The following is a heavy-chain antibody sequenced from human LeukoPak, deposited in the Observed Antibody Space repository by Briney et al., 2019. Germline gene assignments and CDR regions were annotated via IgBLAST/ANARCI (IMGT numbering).Heavy chain of an antibody. Sequence: PGGSLRLSCAASGFTVSSNYMSWVRQAPGKGLEWVSVIYSGGSTYYADSVKGRFTISRDNSKNTLYLQMNSLRAEDTAVHYCARAPYYYYYYYMDVWGKGTTVTISS. J-gene: IGHJ6*03. V-gene: IGHV3-66*01. CDR2: IYSGGST. CDR1: GFTVSSNY. CDR3: ARAPYYYYYYYMDV.